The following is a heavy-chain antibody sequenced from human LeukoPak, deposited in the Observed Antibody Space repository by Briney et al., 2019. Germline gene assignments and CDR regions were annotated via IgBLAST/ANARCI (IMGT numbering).Heavy chain of an antibody. CDR1: GGSISSGSYY. Sequence: SETLSLTCTVSGGSISSGSYYWSWIRQPAGKGLEWIGRIYTSGSTNYNPSLKSRVTISVDTSKNQFSLKLSSVTAADTAAYYCARRSYNSPFRYWGQGTLVTVSS. D-gene: IGHD5-24*01. CDR2: IYTSGST. CDR3: ARRSYNSPFRY. V-gene: IGHV4-61*02. J-gene: IGHJ4*02.